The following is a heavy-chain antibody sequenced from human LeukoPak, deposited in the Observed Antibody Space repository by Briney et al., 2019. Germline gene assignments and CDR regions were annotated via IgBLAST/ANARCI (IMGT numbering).Heavy chain of an antibody. J-gene: IGHJ4*02. CDR1: GFTFSAYW. Sequence: GGSLRLSCAASGFTFSAYWMHWVRQSPGKGLVWVSRINSDGSTTSYADSVKGRFTISRDIPKNTLYLQMNSLRAEDTGVYYCARVATTSSKWSLDYWGQGTLVTVSS. D-gene: IGHD2-2*01. CDR2: INSDGSTT. V-gene: IGHV3-74*01. CDR3: ARVATTSSKWSLDY.